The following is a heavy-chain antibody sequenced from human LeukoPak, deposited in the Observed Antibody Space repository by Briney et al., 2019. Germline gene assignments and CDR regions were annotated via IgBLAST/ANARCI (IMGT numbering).Heavy chain of an antibody. D-gene: IGHD6-19*01. V-gene: IGHV1-2*02. CDR3: AGWYKQWLTRRGNWFDP. Sequence: ASVKVSCKASGYTFTGYYMHWVRQAPGQGLEWMGWINPNSGGTNYAQKFQGRVAMTRDTSISTAYMELSRLRSDDTAVYYYAGWYKQWLTRRGNWFDPWGQGTLVTVSS. J-gene: IGHJ5*02. CDR1: GYTFTGYY. CDR2: INPNSGGT.